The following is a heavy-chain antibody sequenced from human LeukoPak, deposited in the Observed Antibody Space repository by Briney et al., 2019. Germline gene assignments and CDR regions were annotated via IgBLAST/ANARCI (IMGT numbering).Heavy chain of an antibody. CDR1: GASINSHS. CDR2: ISNGGST. Sequence: SETLSLTCSVSGASINSHSWSWIRQPPGKGLEWIGFISNGGSTNYNPSLKSRVTISLDTSKNQFSLRLTSVTAADTAVYFCARGNSGSLPYWGQGTLVTVSS. D-gene: IGHD1-26*01. CDR3: ARGNSGSLPY. V-gene: IGHV4-59*11. J-gene: IGHJ4*02.